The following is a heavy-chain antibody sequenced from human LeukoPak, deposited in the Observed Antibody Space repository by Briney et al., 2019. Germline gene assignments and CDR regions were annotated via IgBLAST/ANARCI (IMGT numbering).Heavy chain of an antibody. D-gene: IGHD1-26*01. J-gene: IGHJ3*02. Sequence: PSETLSLTCTVSGDSINNNNYYWSWIRQPPGKGLEWIGYIYHSGSTYYNPSLKSRVTISVDRSKNQFSLKLSSVTAADTAVYYCAREEWWELQRAFDIWGQGTMVTVSS. V-gene: IGHV4-30-2*01. CDR3: AREEWWELQRAFDI. CDR2: IYHSGST. CDR1: GDSINNNNYY.